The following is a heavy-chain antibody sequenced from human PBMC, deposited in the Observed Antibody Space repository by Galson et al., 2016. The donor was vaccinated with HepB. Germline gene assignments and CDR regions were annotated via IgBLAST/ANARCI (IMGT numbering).Heavy chain of an antibody. CDR1: GYTFTSDY. CDR3: ARSDTTGFYYTFWD. V-gene: IGHV1-46*01. CDR2: INPRGGST. D-gene: IGHD3-22*01. J-gene: IGHJ4*02. Sequence: CKASGYTFTSDYMHWVRQAPGQGLEWMGIINPRGGSTNYAQQFQGRVTMTRDTSTSTVYMALSSLRSEDTAIYYCARSDTTGFYYTFWDWGQGTLVTVSS.